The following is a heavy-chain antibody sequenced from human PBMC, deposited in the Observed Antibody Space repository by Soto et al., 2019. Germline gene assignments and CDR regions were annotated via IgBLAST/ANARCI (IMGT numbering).Heavy chain of an antibody. CDR1: GGTFSSYA. D-gene: IGHD6-6*01. J-gene: IGHJ6*02. V-gene: IGHV1-69*13. CDR3: ARSRSSSSILSTQYYYYYGMDV. CDR2: IIPIFGTA. Sequence: GPPVKVSCKASGGTFSSYAISWVRQAPGQGLEWMGGIIPIFGTANYAQKFQGRVTITADESTSTAYMELSSLRSEDTAVYYCARSRSSSSILSTQYYYYYGMDVWGQGTTVTVSS.